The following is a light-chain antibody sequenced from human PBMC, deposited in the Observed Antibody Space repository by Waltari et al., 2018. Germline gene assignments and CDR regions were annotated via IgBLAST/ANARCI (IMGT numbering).Light chain of an antibody. J-gene: IGLJ2*01. V-gene: IGLV2-11*01. CDR2: NVD. Sequence: QSALTQPRSVSGSPGHSVTSSCTGTSSEVGGYKYASWYQQHPGKVPKLIIYNVDQRPSGVPDRFSGSKSGNTASLTISGLQAEDEADYYCCSYAGKYTSVFGGGTKLTVL. CDR3: CSYAGKYTSV. CDR1: SSEVGGYKY.